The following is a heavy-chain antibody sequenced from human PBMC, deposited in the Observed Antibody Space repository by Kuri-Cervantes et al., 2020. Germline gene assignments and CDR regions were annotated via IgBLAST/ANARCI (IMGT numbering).Heavy chain of an antibody. J-gene: IGHJ6*02. CDR1: GFTFSDYY. D-gene: IGHD5-24*01. V-gene: IGHV3-11*01. CDR3: AREPPPQQLRRNYYYGMDV. Sequence: GESLKISCAASGFTFSDYYMSWIRQAPGKGLEWVSYISSSGSTIYYADSVKGRFTISRDNAKNSLYLQMNSLRAEDTAVYYCAREPPPQQLRRNYYYGMDVWGQGTTVTVSS. CDR2: ISSSGSTI.